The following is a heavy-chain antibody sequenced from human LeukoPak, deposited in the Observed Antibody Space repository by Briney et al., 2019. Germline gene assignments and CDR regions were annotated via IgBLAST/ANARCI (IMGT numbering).Heavy chain of an antibody. D-gene: IGHD3-10*01. J-gene: IGHJ4*02. CDR3: AREADAPITMVRGVIGY. CDR2: IYYSGST. CDR1: GGSISSGDYY. V-gene: IGHV4-30-4*01. Sequence: SETLSLTCTVSGGSISSGDYYWSWIRQPPGKGLEWIGYIYYSGSTDYNPSLKSRVTISVDTSKNQFSLKLSSVTAADTAVYYCAREADAPITMVRGVIGYWGQGTLVTVSS.